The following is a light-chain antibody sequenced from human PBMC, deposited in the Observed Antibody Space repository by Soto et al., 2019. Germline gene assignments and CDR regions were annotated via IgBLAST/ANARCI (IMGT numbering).Light chain of an antibody. J-gene: IGLJ1*01. Sequence: QSVLAHPASVSASPGQSITISCTGTNSDVGGYNYVSWYQQHPGKAPKLMIYEVSNRPSGVSNRFSGSKSGNTASPTISGLQAEDEADYYCSSYTGSSPPYVFGNGTKVTV. CDR2: EVS. CDR1: NSDVGGYNY. CDR3: SSYTGSSPPYV. V-gene: IGLV2-14*01.